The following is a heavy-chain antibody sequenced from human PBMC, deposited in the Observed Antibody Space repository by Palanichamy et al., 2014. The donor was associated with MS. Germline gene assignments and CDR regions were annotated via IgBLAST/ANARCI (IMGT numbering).Heavy chain of an antibody. CDR3: ARLGSGWSFDY. D-gene: IGHD6-19*01. CDR2: IWYDGSNK. Sequence: QVQLVESGGGVVQPGTSLRLSCAASGFTFSSYGIDWVRQAPGKGLEWVAVIWYDGSNKYYADSVKGRFTISRDNSRNIVSLEMRSLRVEDTAVYYCARLGSGWSFDYWGRGALVTVSS. V-gene: IGHV3-33*01. CDR1: GFTFSSYG. J-gene: IGHJ4*02.